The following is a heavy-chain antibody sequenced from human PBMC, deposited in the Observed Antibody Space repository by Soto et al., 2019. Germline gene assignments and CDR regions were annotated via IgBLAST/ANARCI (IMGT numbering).Heavy chain of an antibody. CDR1: GYTFTSYG. Sequence: QVQLVQSGAEVKKPGASVKVSCKASGYTFTSYGISWVRQAPGQGLEWMGWISAYNGNTKYAQKPQXXXTXPTATSTSTAYMELRSLRSDDTAVYYCAREPNYFDYWGQGTLVTVSS. J-gene: IGHJ4*02. V-gene: IGHV1-18*01. CDR3: AREPNYFDY. CDR2: ISAYNGNT.